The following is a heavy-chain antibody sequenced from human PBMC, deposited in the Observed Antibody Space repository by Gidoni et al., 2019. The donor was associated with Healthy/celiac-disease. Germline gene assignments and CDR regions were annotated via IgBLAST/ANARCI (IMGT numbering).Heavy chain of an antibody. CDR2: ISSSSSTI. D-gene: IGHD5-18*01. CDR1: AFTFSSYS. J-gene: IGHJ4*02. Sequence: EVQLVESGGGLVQPGGSLRLSCAASAFTFSSYSMNWVRQAPGKGLEWVSYISSSSSTIYYADSVKGRFTISRDNAKNSLYLQMNSLRDEDTAVYYCARNPDPVTAMVTYFDYWGQGTLVTVSS. V-gene: IGHV3-48*02. CDR3: ARNPDPVTAMVTYFDY.